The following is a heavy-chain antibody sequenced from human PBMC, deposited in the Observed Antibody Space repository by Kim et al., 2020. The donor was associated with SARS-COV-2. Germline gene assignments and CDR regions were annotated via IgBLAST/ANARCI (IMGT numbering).Heavy chain of an antibody. Sequence: SVKVSCKASGGTFSSYAISWVRQAPGQGLEWMGGIIPIFGTANYAQKFQGRVTITADESTSTAYMELSSLRSEDTAVYYCARSRGRYYDSSGRGYFDYWGQGTLVTVSS. J-gene: IGHJ4*02. CDR1: GGTFSSYA. CDR2: IIPIFGTA. CDR3: ARSRGRYYDSSGRGYFDY. V-gene: IGHV1-69*13. D-gene: IGHD3-22*01.